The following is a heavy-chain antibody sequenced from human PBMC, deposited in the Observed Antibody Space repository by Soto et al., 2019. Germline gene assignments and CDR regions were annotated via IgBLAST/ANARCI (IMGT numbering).Heavy chain of an antibody. Sequence: SETLSLTCTVSGGSISSYYWSWIRQPPGKGLEWIGYIYYSGSTNYNPSLKSRVIISVDTSKNQFSLKLSSVTAADTAVYYCARERGSGYSSSRWFDPWGQGTLVTVSS. CDR2: IYYSGST. V-gene: IGHV4-59*01. J-gene: IGHJ5*02. CDR1: GGSISSYY. D-gene: IGHD3-22*01. CDR3: ARERGSGYSSSRWFDP.